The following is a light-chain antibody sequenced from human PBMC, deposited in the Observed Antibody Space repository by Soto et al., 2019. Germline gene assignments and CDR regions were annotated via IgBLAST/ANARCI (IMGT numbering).Light chain of an antibody. CDR1: SSDVGGFTY. V-gene: IGLV2-14*01. CDR3: SSYTSRSTRV. Sequence: QSALTQPASVSGSPGQSITISCTGTSSDVGGFTYASWYQQYPGKAPKLMIYEVSNRPSGVSNRFSGSKSGNTASLTISGLQAEDEADYYCSSYTSRSTRVFGTGTKVTVL. CDR2: EVS. J-gene: IGLJ1*01.